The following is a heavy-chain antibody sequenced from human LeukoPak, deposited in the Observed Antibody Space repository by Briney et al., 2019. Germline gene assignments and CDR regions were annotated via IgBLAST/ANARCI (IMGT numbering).Heavy chain of an antibody. V-gene: IGHV3-7*01. CDR3: ARDRPFWYFDL. Sequence: PGGSLRRSCAASGFTFSSYWMSWVRQAPGKGLEWVANIKQDGSEKYYVDSVKGRFTISRDNAKNSLYLQMNSLRAEDTAVYYCARDRPFWYFDLWGRGTLVTVSS. CDR1: GFTFSSYW. CDR2: IKQDGSEK. J-gene: IGHJ2*01.